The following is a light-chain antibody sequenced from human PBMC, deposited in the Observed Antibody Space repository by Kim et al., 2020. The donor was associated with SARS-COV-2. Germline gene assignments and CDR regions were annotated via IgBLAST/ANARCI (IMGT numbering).Light chain of an antibody. CDR2: QDS. V-gene: IGLV3-1*01. CDR3: QAWDSSTAVV. Sequence: SYELTQPPSVSVSPGQTASITCSGDKLGDKYACWYQQKPGQSPVLVIYQDSKRPSGIPERFTGPNLGNTATLTISGTQAMDEADYYCQAWDSSTAVVF. J-gene: IGLJ2*01. CDR1: KLGDKY.